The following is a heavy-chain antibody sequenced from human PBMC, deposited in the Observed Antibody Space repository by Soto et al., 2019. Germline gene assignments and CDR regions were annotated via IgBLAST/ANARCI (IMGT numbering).Heavy chain of an antibody. V-gene: IGHV3-30*18. Sequence: QVQLVESGGGVVQPGRSLRLSCAASGFTFSSYGMHWVRQAPGKGLEWVAVISYDGSNKYYADSVKGRFTISRDNSKNTLYLQMNSRRAEDTAVYYCANLYSSSSSTYYYYGMDVWGQGTTVTVSS. CDR3: ANLYSSSSSTYYYYGMDV. J-gene: IGHJ6*02. CDR1: GFTFSSYG. CDR2: ISYDGSNK. D-gene: IGHD6-6*01.